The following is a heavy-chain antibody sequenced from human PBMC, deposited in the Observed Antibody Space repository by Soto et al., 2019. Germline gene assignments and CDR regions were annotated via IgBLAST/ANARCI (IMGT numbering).Heavy chain of an antibody. D-gene: IGHD1-1*01. CDR3: VRDGTKTLRDWFDP. CDR1: DSTIRGFD. J-gene: IGHJ5*02. V-gene: IGHV4-4*07. Sequence: SVTLSLACTVSDSTIRGFDLSWIRPSAGKGLEWIGRIYATGTTDYNPSLKSRVMMSVDTSKKQFSLKLRSVTAADTAVYYCVRDGTKTLRDWFDPWGQG. CDR2: IYATGTT.